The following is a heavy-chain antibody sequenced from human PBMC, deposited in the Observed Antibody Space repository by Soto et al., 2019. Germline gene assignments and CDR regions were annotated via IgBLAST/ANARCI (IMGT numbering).Heavy chain of an antibody. J-gene: IGHJ2*01. V-gene: IGHV3-53*04. D-gene: IGHD6-19*01. CDR3: ARDRLDSSGWYHRWYFDL. CDR1: GFTVSSNY. CDR2: IFSGVST. Sequence: EVQLVESGGGLVQPGGSLRLSCAASGFTVSSNYMSWSRQPPGKGLGGASVIFSGVSTYYADSVKGRFTIPRHNSKNTLYLQMNSLRAEDTAVYYCARDRLDSSGWYHRWYFDLWGRGTLVTVSS.